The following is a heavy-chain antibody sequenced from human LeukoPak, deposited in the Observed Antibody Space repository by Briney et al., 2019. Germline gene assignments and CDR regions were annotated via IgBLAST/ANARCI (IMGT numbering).Heavy chain of an antibody. J-gene: IGHJ4*02. Sequence: PSETLSLTCTVSGGSISSYYWSCIRQPPGKGLEWIGYIYYSGSTNYNPSLKSRVTISVDTSKNQFSLKLSSVTAADTAVYYCASSLLSDFWSGPFDYWGQGTLVTVSS. V-gene: IGHV4-59*01. D-gene: IGHD3-3*01. CDR3: ASSLLSDFWSGPFDY. CDR1: GGSISSYY. CDR2: IYYSGST.